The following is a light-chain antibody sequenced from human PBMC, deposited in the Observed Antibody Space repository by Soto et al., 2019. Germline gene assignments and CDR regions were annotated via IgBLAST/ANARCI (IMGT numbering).Light chain of an antibody. J-gene: IGLJ1*01. V-gene: IGLV2-14*03. CDR1: SSDVGDYNY. Sequence: QSALTQPASVSGSPGQSITISCTGTSSDVGDYNYVSWYQQHPGTVPKLMIYDVSDRHSGVSNRFSGSKSGNTASLTISGLQAEDEADYYCSSFTRSNSYVFGTGTKLTVL. CDR3: SSFTRSNSYV. CDR2: DVS.